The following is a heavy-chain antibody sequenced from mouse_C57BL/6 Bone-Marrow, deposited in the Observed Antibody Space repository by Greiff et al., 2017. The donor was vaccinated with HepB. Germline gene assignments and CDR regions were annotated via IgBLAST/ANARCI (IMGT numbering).Heavy chain of an antibody. J-gene: IGHJ2*01. V-gene: IGHV14-4*01. Sequence: VQLQHSGAELVRPGASVKLSCTASGFNIKDDYMHWVKQRPEQGLEWIGWIDPENGDTEYASKFQGKATITADTSSNTAYLQLSSLTSEDTAVYYCTTGGYDEDYWGQGTTLTVSS. CDR2: IDPENGDT. CDR3: TTGGYDEDY. CDR1: GFNIKDDY. D-gene: IGHD2-2*01.